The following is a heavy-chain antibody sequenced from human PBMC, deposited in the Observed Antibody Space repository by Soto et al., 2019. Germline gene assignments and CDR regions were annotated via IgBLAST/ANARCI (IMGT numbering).Heavy chain of an antibody. Sequence: GGSLRLSCAASGFTFSSYAMHWVRQAPGKGLEWVAVISYDGSNKYYADSVKGRFTISRDNSKNTLYLQMNSLRAEDTAVYYCALTWEGSGSSFDYWGQGTLVTVSS. J-gene: IGHJ4*02. V-gene: IGHV3-30-3*01. D-gene: IGHD1-26*01. CDR1: GFTFSSYA. CDR3: ALTWEGSGSSFDY. CDR2: ISYDGSNK.